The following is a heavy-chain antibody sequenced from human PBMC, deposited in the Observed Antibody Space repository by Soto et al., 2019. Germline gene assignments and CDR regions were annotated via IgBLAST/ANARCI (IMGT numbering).Heavy chain of an antibody. CDR1: GLTFSDHY. J-gene: IGHJ4*02. V-gene: IGHV3-72*01. CDR2: TRNKANSYTT. D-gene: IGHD3-10*01. Sequence: EVQLVESGGGLVQPGWSLRLSCVVSGLTFSDHYMDWVRQAPGKGLEWVGRTRNKANSYTTEYAASVKGRFTISRDDSKISLYLQMNSLKSEDTAVYYCATDLAGASGGYYIDYWGQGTLVTVSS. CDR3: ATDLAGASGGYYIDY.